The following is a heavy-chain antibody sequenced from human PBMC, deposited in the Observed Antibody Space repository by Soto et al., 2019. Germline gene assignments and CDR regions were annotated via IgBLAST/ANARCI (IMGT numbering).Heavy chain of an antibody. J-gene: IGHJ6*02. Sequence: GASVKVSCKASGGTFSSYAISWVRQAPGQGLEWMGGIIPIFGTANYAQKFQGRVTITADESTSTAYMELSRLRSDDTAVYYCARDAWRAAAQQYYYYGMDVWGQGTTVTVSS. D-gene: IGHD6-13*01. CDR1: GGTFSSYA. V-gene: IGHV1-69*13. CDR3: ARDAWRAAAQQYYYYGMDV. CDR2: IIPIFGTA.